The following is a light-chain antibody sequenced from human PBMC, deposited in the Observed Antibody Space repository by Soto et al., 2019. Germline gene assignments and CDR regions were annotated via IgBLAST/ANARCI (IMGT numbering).Light chain of an antibody. CDR2: TAA. CDR3: KQYGGSTRT. J-gene: IGKJ1*01. CDR1: QTTNNY. Sequence: DIQLTQSPSSLSASVGDSVTITCRSSQTTNNYLYWYQQKPGKAPKLLIDTAASLHGGVPSRFTFTTSGTDFTLSISRLEPEDFAVYYCKQYGGSTRTFGQGTKVDI. V-gene: IGKV1-39*01.